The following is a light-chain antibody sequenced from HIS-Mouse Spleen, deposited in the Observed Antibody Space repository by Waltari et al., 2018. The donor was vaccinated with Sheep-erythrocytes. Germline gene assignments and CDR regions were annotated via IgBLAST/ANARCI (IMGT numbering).Light chain of an antibody. CDR3: QVWDSSSDHPYV. Sequence: SYVLTQPPSVSVAPGQTTRITCGGNNIGSKSVHWYQQKPGQAPVLVVDDDSDRPSGIPERCSGSNSGNTATLPISRVEAGDEADYYCQVWDSSSDHPYVFGTGTKVTVL. V-gene: IGLV3-21*02. CDR1: NIGSKS. CDR2: DDS. J-gene: IGLJ1*01.